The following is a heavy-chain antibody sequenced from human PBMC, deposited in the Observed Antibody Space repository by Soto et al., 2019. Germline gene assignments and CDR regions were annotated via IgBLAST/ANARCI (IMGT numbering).Heavy chain of an antibody. J-gene: IGHJ6*02. D-gene: IGHD4-4*01. Sequence: EVQLVESGGGLIQPGGSLRLSCAASGFTVSSKYMSWVRQAPGKGLEWVSVIYSGGSTYYADSVKGRFTISRDNSKNTLYLQMSSLRAEDTAVYYCARGVLDDYSNYYYYGMDVWGQGTTVTVSS. CDR2: IYSGGST. CDR1: GFTVSSKY. V-gene: IGHV3-53*01. CDR3: ARGVLDDYSNYYYYGMDV.